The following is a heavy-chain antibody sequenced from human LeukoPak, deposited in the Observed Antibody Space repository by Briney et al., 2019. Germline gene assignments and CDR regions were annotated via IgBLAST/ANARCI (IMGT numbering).Heavy chain of an antibody. CDR3: ARRVAYCGGDCYRPNDAFDI. Sequence: SSETLSLTCTVSGGSISSYYWSWIRQPPGKGLEWIGYIYYSGSTNYNPSLKSRVTISVDTSKNQFSLKLSSVTAADTAVYYCARRVAYCGGDCYRPNDAFDIWGQGTMVTVSS. CDR2: IYYSGST. CDR1: GGSISSYY. V-gene: IGHV4-59*08. J-gene: IGHJ3*02. D-gene: IGHD2-21*02.